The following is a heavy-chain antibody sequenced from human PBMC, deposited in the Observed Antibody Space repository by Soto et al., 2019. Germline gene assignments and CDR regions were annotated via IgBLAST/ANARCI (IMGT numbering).Heavy chain of an antibody. Sequence: PSETLSLTCAVYGGSFSGYYWSWIRQPPGKGLEWIGEINHSGSTNYNPSLKSRVTISVDTSKNQFSLKLSSVTAADTAVYYCARGRGIAARRYYYYYMDVWGKGTTVTVSS. CDR2: INHSGST. CDR1: GGSFSGYY. D-gene: IGHD6-13*01. J-gene: IGHJ6*03. CDR3: ARGRGIAARRYYYYYMDV. V-gene: IGHV4-34*01.